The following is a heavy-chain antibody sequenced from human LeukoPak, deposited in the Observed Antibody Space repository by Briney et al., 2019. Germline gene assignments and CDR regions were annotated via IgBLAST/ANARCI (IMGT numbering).Heavy chain of an antibody. CDR1: GFTFSSYG. J-gene: IGHJ4*02. D-gene: IGHD4-23*01. CDR2: IWYDGSNK. CDR3: ARDGTTVVKGDFDY. V-gene: IGHV3-33*01. Sequence: GGSLRLSCAASGFTFSSYGMHWVRQAPGKGLEWVAVIWYDGSNKYYADSVKGRFTISRDNSKNTLYLQMNSLRAEDTAVYYCARDGTTVVKGDFDYWGQGTLVTVSS.